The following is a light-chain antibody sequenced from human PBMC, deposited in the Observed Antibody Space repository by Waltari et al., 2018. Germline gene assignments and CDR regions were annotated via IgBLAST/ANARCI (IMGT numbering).Light chain of an antibody. V-gene: IGLV2-8*01. Sequence: QSALTQPPSASGSPGQSVTISCTGTSSDGGGYYYVSWYPQHPSKAPKPMIYEVSKRPSGVPDRFSGSKSGNTASLTVSGLQAEDEADYYCSSYAGRNNYVVFGGGTKLTVL. CDR3: SSYAGRNNYVV. CDR2: EVS. J-gene: IGLJ2*01. CDR1: SSDGGGYYY.